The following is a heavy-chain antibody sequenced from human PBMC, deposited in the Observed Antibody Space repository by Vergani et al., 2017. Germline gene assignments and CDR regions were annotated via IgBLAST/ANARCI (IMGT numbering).Heavy chain of an antibody. D-gene: IGHD6-19*01. CDR3: AKLGDSSGWYGYYYYYMDV. Sequence: QVQLVESGGGVVQPGRSLRLSCAASGFTFSSYAMHWVRQAPGKGLEWVAVISYDGSNKYYADSVKGRFTISRDNSKNTLYLQMNSLRAEDTAVYYCAKLGDSSGWYGYYYYYMDVWGKGP. CDR1: GFTFSSYA. CDR2: ISYDGSNK. V-gene: IGHV3-30-3*02. J-gene: IGHJ6*03.